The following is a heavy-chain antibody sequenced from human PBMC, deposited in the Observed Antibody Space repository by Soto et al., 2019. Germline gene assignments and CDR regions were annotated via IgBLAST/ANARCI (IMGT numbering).Heavy chain of an antibody. CDR1: GGCVNGYY. J-gene: IGHJ5*02. D-gene: IGHD3-3*01. Sequence: PSKTLSLTCAVDGGCVNGYYWNWIRQPPGKGLEWIGEINHTGGTHYNPSLKSRVTMSVDTSKNQFSLRLSSVTAADTAIYYCATRITVFGLLIPPFDPWGQEPRSPPPQ. CDR3: ATRITVFGLLIPPFDP. V-gene: IGHV4-34*01. CDR2: INHTGGT.